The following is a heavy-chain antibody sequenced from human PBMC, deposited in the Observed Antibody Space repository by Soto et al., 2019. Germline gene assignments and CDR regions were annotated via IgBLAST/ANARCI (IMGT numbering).Heavy chain of an antibody. CDR2: INHSGST. V-gene: IGHV4-34*01. Sequence: PSETLSLTCAVYGGSFSGYYWSWIRQPPGKGLEWIGEINHSGSTNYNPSLKSRVTISVDTSKNQFSLKLSSVTAADTAVYYCAGYDPGIAAAGIGYWGQGTLVTVSS. D-gene: IGHD6-13*01. CDR1: GGSFSGYY. J-gene: IGHJ4*02. CDR3: AGYDPGIAAAGIGY.